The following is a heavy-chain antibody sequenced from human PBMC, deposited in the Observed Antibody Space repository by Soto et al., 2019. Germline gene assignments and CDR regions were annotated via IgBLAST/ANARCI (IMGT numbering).Heavy chain of an antibody. J-gene: IGHJ4*02. CDR2: ISGSGST. V-gene: IGHV3-23*01. D-gene: IGHD5-18*01. CDR1: GFTFSDYG. Sequence: GGSLRLSCAASGFTFSDYGMSWVRQAPGKGLEWVSAISGSGSTFYADSVKGRFTISRDNAKNTLYLQMNSLRAEDTAVFYCGRGGSDSPMAPGYWGQGTLVTVSS. CDR3: GRGGSDSPMAPGY.